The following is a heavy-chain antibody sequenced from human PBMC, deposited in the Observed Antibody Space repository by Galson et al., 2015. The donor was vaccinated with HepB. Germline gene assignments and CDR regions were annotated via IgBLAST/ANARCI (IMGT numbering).Heavy chain of an antibody. CDR3: AKDGRWRSANGYLFRH. CDR1: GFNFAHYG. J-gene: IGHJ4*02. D-gene: IGHD5-24*01. V-gene: IGHV3-30*18. Sequence: SLRLSCAASGFNFAHYGMHWVRQAPGKGLEWVAFVSNDGSRRYYSDSVKGRFTISRDNSQNTVSFQLNSLRLEDSGVYYCAKDGRWRSANGYLFRHWGQGTLVTVSS. CDR2: VSNDGSRR.